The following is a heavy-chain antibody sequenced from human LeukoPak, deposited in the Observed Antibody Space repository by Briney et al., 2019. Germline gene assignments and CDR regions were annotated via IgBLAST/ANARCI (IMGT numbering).Heavy chain of an antibody. Sequence: SETLSLTCTVSGDSMSSYYWSWIRQPPGKGPEWIGYIFYSGSTNYSPSLKSRVTISLDTSKKEFSLKLNSVTAADTAVYYCARVWGDTFDIWGQGTMVTVSS. CDR2: IFYSGST. V-gene: IGHV4-59*01. D-gene: IGHD3-16*01. CDR3: ARVWGDTFDI. CDR1: GDSMSSYY. J-gene: IGHJ3*02.